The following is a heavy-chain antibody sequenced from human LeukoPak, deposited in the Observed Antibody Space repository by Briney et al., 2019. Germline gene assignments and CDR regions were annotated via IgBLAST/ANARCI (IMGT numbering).Heavy chain of an antibody. V-gene: IGHV3-23*01. CDR1: GFTFSSYA. CDR3: ARGTGITGTTFGY. Sequence: PGGSLRLSCAASGFTFSSYAMSWVRQAPGKGLEWVSTISDSGGSAYYADSVKGRFTISRDNAKNSLYLQMNSLGAEDTAVYYCARGTGITGTTFGYWGQGTLVTVSS. CDR2: ISDSGGSA. D-gene: IGHD1-7*01. J-gene: IGHJ4*02.